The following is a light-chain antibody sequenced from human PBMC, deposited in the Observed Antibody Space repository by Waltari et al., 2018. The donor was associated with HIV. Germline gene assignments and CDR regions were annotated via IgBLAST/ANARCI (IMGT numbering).Light chain of an antibody. Sequence: EIVMTQSPATLSVSPGEGVTLSCAASESVSTNLAWFQQKPGQSPRLLIYGASLRATGVPARFGASGAKTDFTFSISALQSEDVAVYYCQQYKSWPRTFGQGTKVEVK. CDR3: QQYKSWPRT. CDR1: ESVSTN. V-gene: IGKV3-15*01. CDR2: GAS. J-gene: IGKJ1*01.